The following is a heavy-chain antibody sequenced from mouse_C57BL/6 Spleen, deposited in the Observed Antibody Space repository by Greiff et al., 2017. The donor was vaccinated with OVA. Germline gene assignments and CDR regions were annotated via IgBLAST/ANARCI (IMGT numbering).Heavy chain of an antibody. CDR1: GYTFTEYT. Sequence: QVQLQQSGAELVKPGASVKLSCKASGYTFTEYTIHWVKQRSGQGLEWIGWFYPGSGSIKYNEKFKDKATLTADKSSSTVYMELSRVTSEDSAVYFCARHEDNYYGSSGDYYAMDYWGQGTSVTVSS. CDR3: ARHEDNYYGSSGDYYAMDY. V-gene: IGHV1-62-2*01. J-gene: IGHJ4*01. D-gene: IGHD1-1*01. CDR2: FYPGSGSI.